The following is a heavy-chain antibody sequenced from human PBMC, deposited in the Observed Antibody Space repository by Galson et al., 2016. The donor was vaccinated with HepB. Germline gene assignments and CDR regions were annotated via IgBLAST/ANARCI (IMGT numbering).Heavy chain of an antibody. CDR2: IYYSGST. CDR3: ARDRSSGSGSFGY. CDR1: GGSISRSSDY. J-gene: IGHJ4*02. Sequence: ETLSLTCSVSGGSISRSSDYWGWIRQPPGKGLEWIGTIYYSGSTYYNPSLNSRVTISVDTSKNQFSLKVSSVTAADTAVYYCARDRSSGSGSFGYWGQGTLVTVSS. V-gene: IGHV4-39*07. D-gene: IGHD3-10*01.